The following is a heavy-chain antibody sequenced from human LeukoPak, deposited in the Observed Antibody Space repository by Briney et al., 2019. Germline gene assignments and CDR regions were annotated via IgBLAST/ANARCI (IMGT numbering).Heavy chain of an antibody. CDR3: AKFFAAAAGTDKGSPVDY. Sequence: PGRSLRLSCAACGFTFSIYVMHSVRQAPGTGLEWVAVISYDGSNKYYADSVKGRFTISRDTSKNTLYLQMNSLRAEDTAVYYCAKFFAAAAGTDKGSPVDYWGQGTLVTVSS. CDR1: GFTFSIYV. D-gene: IGHD6-13*01. CDR2: ISYDGSNK. V-gene: IGHV3-30*18. J-gene: IGHJ4*02.